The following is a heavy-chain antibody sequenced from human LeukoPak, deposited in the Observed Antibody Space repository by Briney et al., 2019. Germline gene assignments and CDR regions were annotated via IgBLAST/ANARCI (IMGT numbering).Heavy chain of an antibody. CDR1: GYTFTGYY. V-gene: IGHV1-2*02. Sequence: GASVKASCKASGYTFTGYYIHWVRQAPGQGLEWMGWINPKNGATHYAQNFLGRVTMTRDTSISTAYMELSRLTSDDTAVYYCARDYTRNAFDIWGQGTMVTVSS. CDR3: ARDYTRNAFDI. CDR2: INPKNGAT. J-gene: IGHJ3*02. D-gene: IGHD2-2*01.